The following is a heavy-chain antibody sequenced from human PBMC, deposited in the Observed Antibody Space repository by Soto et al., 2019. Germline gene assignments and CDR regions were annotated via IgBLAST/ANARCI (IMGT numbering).Heavy chain of an antibody. D-gene: IGHD5-12*01. J-gene: IGHJ4*02. CDR1: GFSLSTSGVG. CDR2: IYWDDDK. V-gene: IGHV2-5*02. CDR3: ALGGAWWLRFCYFDY. Sequence: QITLKESGPTLVKPTQTLTLTCTFSGFSLSTSGVGVGWIRQPPGKALEWLALIYWDDDKRYSPSLKSRLTITKDTSKNQVVLTMTNMDPVDTATYYCALGGAWWLRFCYFDYWGQGTLVTVSS.